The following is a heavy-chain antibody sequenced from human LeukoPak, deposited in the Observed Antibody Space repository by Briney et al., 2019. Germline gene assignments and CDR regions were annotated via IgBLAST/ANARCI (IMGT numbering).Heavy chain of an antibody. V-gene: IGHV6-1*01. Sequence: SQTLSLTCAISGDSLSNNNVAWNWIRQSPSRGLEWLGRTYYRPKFNTDYAVSVKSRIAIHSDPSKNQFSLQLNSVTPEDTGVYYCARGSHSSFDYWGQGTLVTVSS. J-gene: IGHJ4*02. D-gene: IGHD3-10*01. CDR1: GDSLSNNNVA. CDR3: ARGSHSSFDY. CDR2: TYYRPKFNT.